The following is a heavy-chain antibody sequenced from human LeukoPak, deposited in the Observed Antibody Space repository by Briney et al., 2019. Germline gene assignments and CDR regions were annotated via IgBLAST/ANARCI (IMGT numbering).Heavy chain of an antibody. CDR1: GFTLSSYA. CDR2: KSYDGSNK. CDR3: ARPRQDNCGSSGCFVH. V-gene: IGHV3-30*04. J-gene: IGHJ4*02. Sequence: GGALRLSCAASGFTLSSYAMHWVRQAPGKGLERVPVKSYDGSNKYSANSVKGRFTISRDNSNNTQYLQMNILRVEDTVVYYCARPRQDNCGSSGCFVHWGQGTLVTVSS. D-gene: IGHD2-15*01.